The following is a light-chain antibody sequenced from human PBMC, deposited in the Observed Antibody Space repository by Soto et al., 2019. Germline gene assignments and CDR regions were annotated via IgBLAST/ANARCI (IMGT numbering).Light chain of an antibody. Sequence: QSVLTQSPSASDSLGSSVKLTCTLSSGHSSYTIAWHQQQPEKGPRYLMNINSDGSHNKGDGIPDRFSGSSSGAERYLTISGLQSEDEADYYCQTLGTGIQVFGRGTKLTVL. CDR1: SGHSSYT. V-gene: IGLV4-69*01. CDR3: QTLGTGIQV. J-gene: IGLJ2*01. CDR2: INSDGSH.